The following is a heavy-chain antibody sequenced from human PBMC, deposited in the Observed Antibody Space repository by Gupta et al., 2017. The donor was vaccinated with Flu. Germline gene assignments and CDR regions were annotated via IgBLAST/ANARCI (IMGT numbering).Heavy chain of an antibody. CDR1: GFTFSDSA. Sequence: GFTFSDSAIHWVRQAPGKGLEWVGRIRSKANSYATAYAATLRGRFTISRDDSKNTGYRNMKSLKTDDTAVYDCAKAWDRATRPFDYWGQGTLVTVSS. D-gene: IGHD1-1*01. CDR3: AKAWDRATRPFDY. CDR2: IRSKANSYAT. J-gene: IGHJ4*02. V-gene: IGHV3-73*01.